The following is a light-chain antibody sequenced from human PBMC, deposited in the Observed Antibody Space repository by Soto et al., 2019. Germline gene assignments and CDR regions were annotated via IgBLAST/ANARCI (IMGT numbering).Light chain of an antibody. CDR1: QSISRSD. CDR2: ATS. V-gene: IGKV3D-20*02. CDR3: QQRKNWPPIT. J-gene: IGKJ5*01. Sequence: EIVLTQSPGTVSLSPGESATLSCRAIQSISRSDLAWYQHRPGQSPRLLIYATSSRATGIPVRFSGSGSGTVFTLTIGSLEPEDSAVYYCQQRKNWPPITFGQGTRLEIK.